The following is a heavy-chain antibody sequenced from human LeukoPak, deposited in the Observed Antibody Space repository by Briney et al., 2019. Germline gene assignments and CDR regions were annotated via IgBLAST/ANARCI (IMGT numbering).Heavy chain of an antibody. Sequence: GGSLRLTCAASGFTFSSYWMSWVRQAPGKGLEWVANIKQDGSEKYYVDSVKGRFTISRDNAKNSLYLQMNSLRAEDTAVYYCAGLGYCSSTSCPPGPFDIWGQGTMVTVSS. CDR2: IKQDGSEK. CDR1: GFTFSSYW. CDR3: AGLGYCSSTSCPPGPFDI. D-gene: IGHD2-2*01. J-gene: IGHJ3*02. V-gene: IGHV3-7*01.